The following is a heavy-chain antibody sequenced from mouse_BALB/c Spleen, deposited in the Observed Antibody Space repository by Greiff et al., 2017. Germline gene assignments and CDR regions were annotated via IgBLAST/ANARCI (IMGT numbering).Heavy chain of an antibody. CDR3: ARALYYDDDVWFAY. V-gene: IGHV1-61*01. Sequence: QVQLQQPGAELVRPGASVKLSCKASGYSFTSYWMNWVKQRPGQGLEWIGMIHPSDSETRLNQKFKDKATLTVDKSSSTANMQLSSPTSEDSAVYNCARALYYDDDVWFAYWGQGTLVTVSA. CDR1: GYSFTSYW. J-gene: IGHJ3*01. CDR2: IHPSDSET. D-gene: IGHD2-4*01.